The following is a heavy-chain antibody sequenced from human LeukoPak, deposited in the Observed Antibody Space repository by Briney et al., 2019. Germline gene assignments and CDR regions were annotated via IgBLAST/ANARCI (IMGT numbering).Heavy chain of an antibody. CDR1: GFTFSSYA. J-gene: IGHJ4*02. CDR3: AKGVSTPLYYFDY. Sequence: GGSLRLSRAASGFTFSSYAMHWVRQAPGKGLEWVAVISYDGSNKYYADSVKGRFTVSRDNSKNTLFLQMNSLRAEDTAVYFCAKGVSTPLYYFDYWGQGALVTVSS. V-gene: IGHV3-30-3*01. D-gene: IGHD6-13*01. CDR2: ISYDGSNK.